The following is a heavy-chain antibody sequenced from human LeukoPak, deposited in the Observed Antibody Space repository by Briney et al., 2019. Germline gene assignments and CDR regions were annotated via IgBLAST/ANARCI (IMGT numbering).Heavy chain of an antibody. CDR3: ARERVGATIGFDN. V-gene: IGHV4-34*01. D-gene: IGHD1-26*01. J-gene: IGHJ4*02. Sequence: SETLSLTCAVYGGSFSGYYWSWIRQPPGKGLEWIGEINHSGSTNYNPSLKSRVTISVDTSKNQFSLKLSSVTAADTAVYYCARERVGATIGFDNWGQGTLVTVSS. CDR1: GGSFSGYY. CDR2: INHSGST.